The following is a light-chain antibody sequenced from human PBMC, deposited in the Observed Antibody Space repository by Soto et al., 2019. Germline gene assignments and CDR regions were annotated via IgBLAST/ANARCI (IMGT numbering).Light chain of an antibody. CDR1: QGLKF. J-gene: IGKJ5*01. CDR3: QQANSFPIT. V-gene: IGKV1-12*01. Sequence: DIQMTQSPSSVSASVGDTVTITCRASQGLKFLAWYQQKPGKAPRLLIYEATNLQSGVPPRFSGSGSGTDFTLTISSLQPEDFATYFCQQANSFPITFGKGTRLEIK. CDR2: EAT.